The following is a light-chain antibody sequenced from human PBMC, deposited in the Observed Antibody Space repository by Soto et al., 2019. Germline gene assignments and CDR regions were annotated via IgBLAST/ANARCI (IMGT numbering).Light chain of an antibody. V-gene: IGKV3-20*01. CDR3: QQYEDRPFT. CDR1: QSVSSSY. Sequence: IVLTQSPGTLSLSPGERATLSCRASQSVSSSYLAWYQQKPGQAPRLLIYGASSRATGIPDRFSGSGSGTDFTFTISSLQPEDFATYYCQQYEDRPFTFGPGTKVDI. J-gene: IGKJ3*01. CDR2: GAS.